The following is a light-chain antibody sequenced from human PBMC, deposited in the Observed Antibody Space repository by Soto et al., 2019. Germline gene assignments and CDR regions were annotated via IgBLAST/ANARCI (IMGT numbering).Light chain of an antibody. V-gene: IGKV3-15*01. Sequence: EIVMTQSPATLSVSPGERATLSCRASQSVSSNLAWYQQKPGQAPRLLIYGASTRATGIPARFSGSGSGTDFNLTISSLQSEDFAVYYCQHYNNWPRTFGQGTKVEIK. J-gene: IGKJ1*01. CDR2: GAS. CDR3: QHYNNWPRT. CDR1: QSVSSN.